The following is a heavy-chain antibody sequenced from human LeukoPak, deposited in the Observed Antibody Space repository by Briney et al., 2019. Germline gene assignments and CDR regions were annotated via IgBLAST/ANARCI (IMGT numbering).Heavy chain of an antibody. D-gene: IGHD4/OR15-4a*01. CDR3: ARDFDYGDYIDF. Sequence: GGSLRLSCVASGFTFSTYTFNWVRQAPGKGLEWLSYISSGGLKIFYADSVKGRFTISRDNTKNAIYLDMTNLRAEDTAGYYCARDFDYGDYIDFWGQGTLVAVSS. CDR1: GFTFSTYT. CDR2: ISSGGLKI. V-gene: IGHV3-48*04. J-gene: IGHJ4*02.